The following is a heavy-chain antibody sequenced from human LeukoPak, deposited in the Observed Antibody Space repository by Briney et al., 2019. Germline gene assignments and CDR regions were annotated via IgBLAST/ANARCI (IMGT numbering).Heavy chain of an antibody. V-gene: IGHV3-21*01. J-gene: IGHJ3*02. CDR2: ISSSGTYV. Sequence: GGSLRLSCAASGFTVSNNYMNWVRQAPGKGLEWVSSISSSGTYVYYADSVKGRFTISRDNAKNSLSLQMNSLRADDAAVYYCARASSKQLAGYLPDGFDIWGQGTMVTVSS. D-gene: IGHD3-9*01. CDR1: GFTVSNNY. CDR3: ARASSKQLAGYLPDGFDI.